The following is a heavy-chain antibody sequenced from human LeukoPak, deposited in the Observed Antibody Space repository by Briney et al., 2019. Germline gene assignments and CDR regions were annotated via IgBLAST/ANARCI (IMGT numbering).Heavy chain of an antibody. Sequence: PGRSLRLSCAASGFTFSSYAMHWVRQAPGKGLEWVAVISYDGSNKYYADSVKGRFTISRDNSKNTLYLQMNSLRAEDTAVYYCARAPLHTMIVGGNWGQGTLVNVSS. J-gene: IGHJ4*02. CDR1: GFTFSSYA. CDR2: ISYDGSNK. CDR3: ARAPLHTMIVGGN. D-gene: IGHD3-22*01. V-gene: IGHV3-30*04.